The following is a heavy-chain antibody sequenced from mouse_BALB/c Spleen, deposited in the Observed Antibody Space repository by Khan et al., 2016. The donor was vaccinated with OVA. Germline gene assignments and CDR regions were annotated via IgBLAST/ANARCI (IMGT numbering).Heavy chain of an antibody. V-gene: IGHV1S41*01. CDR1: DYTFTSYW. CDR3: ERSSYYGSSHYAMDY. D-gene: IGHD1-1*01. J-gene: IGHJ4*01. Sequence: DLVKPGASVKLSCKASDYTFTSYWINWIKQRPGQGLEWVGHIGPGSGNPYYNEMFKGKATLTVDTSSSTVYIQLSSLSSEDSAVSVYERSSYYGSSHYAMDYGDQRTSV. CDR2: IGPGSGNP.